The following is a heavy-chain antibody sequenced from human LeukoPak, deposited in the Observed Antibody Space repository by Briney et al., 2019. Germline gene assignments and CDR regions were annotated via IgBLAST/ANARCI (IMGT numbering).Heavy chain of an antibody. CDR3: AGEGHYYDSSGYYYGGEDY. V-gene: IGHV4-4*07. D-gene: IGHD3-22*01. J-gene: IGHJ4*02. CDR2: IYTRGST. CDR1: GGSITSYY. Sequence: SETLSLTCTVSGGSITSYYWSWIRQPAGKGLEWIGRIYTRGSTNYNPSLKGRVTMSVDTSKNQFSLQLSSVTAADTAVYYCAGEGHYYDSSGYYYGGEDYWGQGTLVTVSS.